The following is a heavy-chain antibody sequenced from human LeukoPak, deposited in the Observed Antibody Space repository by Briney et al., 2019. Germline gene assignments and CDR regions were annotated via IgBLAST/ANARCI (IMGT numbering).Heavy chain of an antibody. Sequence: PGGSLRLSCAASGFDLSTYLMHWVRQAPGKGLEWVSYISSSSSTIYYADSVKGRFTISRDNAKNSLYLQMNSLRAEDTAVYYCARGSTYYDSSGQVPFDYWGQGTLVTVSS. V-gene: IGHV3-48*01. J-gene: IGHJ4*02. D-gene: IGHD3-22*01. CDR1: GFDLSTYL. CDR3: ARGSTYYDSSGQVPFDY. CDR2: ISSSSSTI.